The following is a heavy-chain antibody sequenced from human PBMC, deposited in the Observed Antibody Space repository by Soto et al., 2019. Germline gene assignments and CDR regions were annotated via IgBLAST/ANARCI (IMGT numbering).Heavy chain of an antibody. CDR2: IYSGGIT. Sequence: EVQLVESGGGLVQPGGSLRLSCAASGFTVSSNYMSWVRQAPGKGLEWVSVIYSGGITYYADSVKGRFTISRDNSKNTLDLQMNSLRAEDTAVYYCARNGDSSDYRGWFDPWGQGTLVTVSS. V-gene: IGHV3-66*01. CDR1: GFTVSSNY. CDR3: ARNGDSSDYRGWFDP. D-gene: IGHD3-22*01. J-gene: IGHJ5*02.